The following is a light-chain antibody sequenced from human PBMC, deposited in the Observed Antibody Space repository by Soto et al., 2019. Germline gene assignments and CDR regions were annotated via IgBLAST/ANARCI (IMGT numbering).Light chain of an antibody. Sequence: DVVSTQSPLSLLVTSVELASFSCSPSHTLLPSNGNNYLAWLLQKAGQSPQLLIYLASSRAARVPDRCSGSGSGTDFTLESSSVEAEDVGLYYCMQALQTPLTFGQGTRLEIK. V-gene: IGKV2-28*01. CDR3: MQALQTPLT. CDR1: HTLLPSNGNNY. J-gene: IGKJ5*01. CDR2: LAS.